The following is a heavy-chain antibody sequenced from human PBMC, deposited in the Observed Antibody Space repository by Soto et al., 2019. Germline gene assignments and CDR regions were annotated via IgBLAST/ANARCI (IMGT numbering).Heavy chain of an antibody. J-gene: IGHJ4*02. CDR1: GCSISSGGYY. CDR3: ARPGARYQLLRPFDY. Sequence: PSETLSLTCTVSGCSISSGGYYWSWIRQHPGKGLEWIGYIYYSGSTYYNPSLKSRVTISVDTSKNQFSLKLSSVTAADTAVYYCARPGARYQLLRPFDYWGQGTLVTVSS. V-gene: IGHV4-31*03. CDR2: IYYSGST. D-gene: IGHD2-2*01.